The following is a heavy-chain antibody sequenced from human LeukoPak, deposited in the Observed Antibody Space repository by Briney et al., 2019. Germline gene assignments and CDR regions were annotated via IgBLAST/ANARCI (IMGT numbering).Heavy chain of an antibody. CDR1: GFTVSSNY. D-gene: IGHD6-19*01. CDR3: ARDFSPNSSGWSYSDY. Sequence: GGSLRLSCAASGFTVSSNYMSWVRQAPGKGLEWVSVIYSGGSTYYADSVKGRFTISRDNSKNTLYLQTNSLRAEDTAVYYCARDFSPNSSGWSYSDYWGQGTLVTVSS. J-gene: IGHJ4*02. CDR2: IYSGGST. V-gene: IGHV3-66*01.